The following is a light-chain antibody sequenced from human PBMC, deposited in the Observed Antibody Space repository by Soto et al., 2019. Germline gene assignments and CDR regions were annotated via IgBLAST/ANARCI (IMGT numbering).Light chain of an antibody. CDR1: QSINKW. CDR2: KAS. Sequence: IQMKLSASALSASVGDRVTITCRASQSINKWMAWYQLKPGKAPQLLIYKASSLQSGVPSRFSGSGSGTEFTLTISSLQPDDFAPYFCPQYRDYFRTFCQGAKV. V-gene: IGKV1-5*03. CDR3: PQYRDYFRT. J-gene: IGKJ1*01.